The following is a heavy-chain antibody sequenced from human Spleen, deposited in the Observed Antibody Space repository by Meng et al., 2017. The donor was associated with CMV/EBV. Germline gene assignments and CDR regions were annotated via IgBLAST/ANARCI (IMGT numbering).Heavy chain of an antibody. V-gene: IGHV1-69*05. Sequence: SGGTFSNSGWSWVRQPPGQGLEWMRSIISYFSTTNYAQKFQGRVTITTDESATTAYMELNSLRLDDTAVYYCAREAGSWSKDIWFDPWGQGTLVTVSS. CDR2: IISYFSTT. J-gene: IGHJ5*02. CDR3: AREAGSWSKDIWFDP. D-gene: IGHD5-12*01. CDR1: GGTFSNSG.